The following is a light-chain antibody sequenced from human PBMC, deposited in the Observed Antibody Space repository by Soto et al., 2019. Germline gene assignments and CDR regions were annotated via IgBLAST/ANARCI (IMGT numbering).Light chain of an antibody. CDR1: QGINSW. Sequence: DIQMTQSPSSVSASVGDRVTITCRASQGINSWLAWYQHGPGKAPKLLIYDTSSLQSGVPSRFSGSGSGTDFTLTISSLQPEDFATYYCQQADSFPITFGQGTRLEIK. CDR3: QQADSFPIT. V-gene: IGKV1D-12*01. J-gene: IGKJ5*01. CDR2: DTS.